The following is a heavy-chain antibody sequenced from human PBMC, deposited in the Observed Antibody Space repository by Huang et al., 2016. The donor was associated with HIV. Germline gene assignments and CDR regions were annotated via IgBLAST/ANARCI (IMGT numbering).Heavy chain of an antibody. V-gene: IGHV1-8*03. Sequence: QVQLVQSGAEVKKPGASVKVSCKASGFNFNNYDFNWVRQASGQGLEWMGGMNPKSGNPGYAQKFQGRVTITRNTSITTAYMELRSLGSEDTAVYYCARARGFLYDSTGYYSRYYFDSWGQGTLVTISS. D-gene: IGHD3-22*01. CDR1: GFNFNNYD. J-gene: IGHJ4*02. CDR2: MNPKSGNP. CDR3: ARARGFLYDSTGYYSRYYFDS.